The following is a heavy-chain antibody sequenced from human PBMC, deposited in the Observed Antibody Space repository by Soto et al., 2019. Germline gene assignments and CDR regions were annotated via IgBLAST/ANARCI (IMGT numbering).Heavy chain of an antibody. V-gene: IGHV3-23*01. CDR1: GLSFDSYA. D-gene: IGHD4-17*01. Sequence: EVQFLESGGGVVRPGGSLRLSCVASGLSFDSYAMTWVRQSPGKALEWVACITGSGDFTSYTDSVRGPFTISRDNSKNTLYLQVHSLRAEDSAVYYCGKDANVDYFGAFDLWGQGTTVIVSS. CDR3: GKDANVDYFGAFDL. CDR2: ITGSGDFT. J-gene: IGHJ3*01.